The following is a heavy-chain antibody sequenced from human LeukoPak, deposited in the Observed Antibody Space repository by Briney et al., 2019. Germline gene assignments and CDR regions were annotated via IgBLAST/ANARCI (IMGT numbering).Heavy chain of an antibody. Sequence: SETLSLTCTVSGGSISSSSYYWGWIRQPPGKGLEWTGSIYYSGSTYYNPSLKSRVTISVDTSKNQFSLKLSSVTAADTAVYYCARGLLWNYGSLDRFDPWGQGTLVTVSS. V-gene: IGHV4-39*07. J-gene: IGHJ5*02. D-gene: IGHD1-7*01. CDR1: GGSISSSSYY. CDR3: ARGLLWNYGSLDRFDP. CDR2: IYYSGST.